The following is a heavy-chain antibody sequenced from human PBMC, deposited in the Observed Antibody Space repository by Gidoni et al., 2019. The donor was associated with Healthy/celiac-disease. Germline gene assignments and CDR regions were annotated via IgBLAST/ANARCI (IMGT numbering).Heavy chain of an antibody. J-gene: IGHJ3*02. V-gene: IGHV3-53*01. CDR1: GFTVSSNY. CDR3: ARGHTITPHPPGAFDI. CDR2: IYSGGST. Sequence: EVQLVESGGGLIQPGGSLRLSCAASGFTVSSNYMSWVRQAPWKGLEWVSVIYSGGSTYYADSVKGRFTISRDNSKNTLYLQMNSLRAEDTAVYYCARGHTITPHPPGAFDIWGQGTMVTVSS. D-gene: IGHD1-20*01.